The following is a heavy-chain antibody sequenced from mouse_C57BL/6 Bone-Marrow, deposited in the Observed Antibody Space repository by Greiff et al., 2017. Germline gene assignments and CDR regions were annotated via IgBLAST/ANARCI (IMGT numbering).Heavy chain of an antibody. Sequence: EVQLQQSGPELVKPGASVKISCKASGYTFTDYYMNWVKQSHGKSLEWIGDINPNNGGTSYNQKFKGKATLTVDKSSSTAYMELRSLTSEDSAVYYCARMGFYLFDCWGQGTTLTVSS. CDR1: GYTFTDYY. V-gene: IGHV1-26*01. CDR2: INPNNGGT. D-gene: IGHD5-5*01. CDR3: ARMGFYLFDC. J-gene: IGHJ2*01.